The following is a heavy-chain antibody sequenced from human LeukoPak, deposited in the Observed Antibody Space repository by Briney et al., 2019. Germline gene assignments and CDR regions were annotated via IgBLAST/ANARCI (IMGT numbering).Heavy chain of an antibody. CDR1: GFTFSSYG. CDR2: IWYDGSNK. Sequence: GGSLRLSCAASGFTFSSYGMHWVRQAPGKGLEWVAVIWYDGSNKYYADSVKGRFTISRDNSKNTLYLQMNSLRAEDTAVYYCARAGIAAAGPEYYFDYWGQGTLVTVSS. CDR3: ARAGIAAAGPEYYFDY. J-gene: IGHJ4*02. V-gene: IGHV3-33*01. D-gene: IGHD6-13*01.